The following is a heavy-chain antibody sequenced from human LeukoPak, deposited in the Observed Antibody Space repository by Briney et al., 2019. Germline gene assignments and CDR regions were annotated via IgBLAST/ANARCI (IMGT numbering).Heavy chain of an antibody. CDR2: INSSGYNT. D-gene: IGHD3-3*01. CDR1: GFTFSSYE. J-gene: IGHJ4*02. Sequence: GGSLRLSCAASGFTFSSYEMNWVRQAPGKGLEWVSVINSSGYNTYYADPVKGRFTISRDNSKDTLYLQMNSLRVEDTAVYYCAKDLTVTRGFYFDYWGQGILVSVSS. V-gene: IGHV3-23*01. CDR3: AKDLTVTRGFYFDY.